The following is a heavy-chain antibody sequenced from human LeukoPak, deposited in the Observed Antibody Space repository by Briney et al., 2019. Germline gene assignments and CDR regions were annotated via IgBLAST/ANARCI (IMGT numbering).Heavy chain of an antibody. Sequence: GGSLRLSCAASGFTFSSYSMNWVRQAPGKGLEWVSSISSSSSYIYYADSVKGRFTLSRDNAKTSLYLQMNSLSAEDTAVYYCAKDSLKLLSFGEFSWYFDYWGQGTLVTVSS. V-gene: IGHV3-21*01. CDR1: GFTFSSYS. J-gene: IGHJ4*02. CDR2: ISSSSSYI. CDR3: AKDSLKLLSFGEFSWYFDY. D-gene: IGHD3-10*01.